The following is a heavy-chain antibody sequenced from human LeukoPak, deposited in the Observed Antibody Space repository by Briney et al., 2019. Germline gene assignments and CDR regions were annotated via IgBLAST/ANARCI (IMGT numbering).Heavy chain of an antibody. CDR3: ARDRGGYSYGSGYYYYYGMDV. CDR2: IYSGGTT. J-gene: IGHJ6*02. Sequence: PGGSLRLSCAASGFTVSSNYMSWVRQAPGKGLEWVSVIYSGGTTYYADSVKGRFTISRDNSKNTLYLQMNSLRADDTAVYYCARDRGGYSYGSGYYYYYGMDVWGQGTTVTVSS. D-gene: IGHD5-18*01. CDR1: GFTVSSNY. V-gene: IGHV3-66*01.